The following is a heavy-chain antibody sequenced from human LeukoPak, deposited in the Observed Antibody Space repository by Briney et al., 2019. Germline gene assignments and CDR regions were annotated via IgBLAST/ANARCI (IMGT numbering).Heavy chain of an antibody. CDR3: ARKGLHSRRLFFFDY. Sequence: GESLKISCKGSEYSFTSYWIGWVRQMPGKGLEWMGIIWPGDSETRYSPSFQGQVTISADKSISTAYLQWSSLKASDTALYYCARKGLHSRRLFFFDYWGQGSLVTVSS. CDR2: IWPGDSET. V-gene: IGHV5-51*01. J-gene: IGHJ4*02. CDR1: EYSFTSYW. D-gene: IGHD4-11*01.